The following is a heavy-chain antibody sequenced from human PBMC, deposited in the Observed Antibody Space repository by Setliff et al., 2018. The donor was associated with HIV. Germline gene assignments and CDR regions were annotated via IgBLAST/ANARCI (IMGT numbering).Heavy chain of an antibody. J-gene: IGHJ6*03. CDR1: GFTFSSYW. CDR2: IKQDGSEK. V-gene: IGHV3-7*03. Sequence: GGSLRLSCAASGFTFSSYWMSWVRQAPGKGLEWVANIKQDGSEKYYVDSVKGRFTISRDNAKNSLYLQMNSLRAEDTAVYYCARDPSAEILTGYKSCYYYMDVWGKGTTVTVSS. D-gene: IGHD3-9*01. CDR3: ARDPSAEILTGYKSCYYYMDV.